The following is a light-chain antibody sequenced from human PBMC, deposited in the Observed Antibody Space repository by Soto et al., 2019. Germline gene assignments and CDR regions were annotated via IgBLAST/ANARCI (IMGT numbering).Light chain of an antibody. Sequence: QSVLAQPPSVSGSPGQSVTISCTGTSSDVGGYNRVSWYQQPPGKAPKLLICDVSNRPSGGSTRFSGSKSGNTASLTISGLQAEDEADYYCTSYATGSAYVFGPGTKVTVL. V-gene: IGLV2-18*02. J-gene: IGLJ1*01. CDR2: DVS. CDR1: SSDVGGYNR. CDR3: TSYATGSAYV.